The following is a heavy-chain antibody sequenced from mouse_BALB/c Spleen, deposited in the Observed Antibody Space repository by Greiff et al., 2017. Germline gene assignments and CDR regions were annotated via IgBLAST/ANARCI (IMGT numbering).Heavy chain of an antibody. CDR1: GFTFTSYV. V-gene: IGHV1-14*01. J-gene: IGHJ2*01. D-gene: IGHD2-10*01. CDR3: ARGTYDGNYDY. CDR2: INPYNDGT. Sequence: VQLQQSGPELVKPGASVKMSCTASGFTFTSYVMHWVKQTPGQGLEWIGYINPYNDGTKYNEKFKGKATLTSDKSSSTAYMELSSLTSEDTAVYYCARGTYDGNYDYWGQGTTLTVSS.